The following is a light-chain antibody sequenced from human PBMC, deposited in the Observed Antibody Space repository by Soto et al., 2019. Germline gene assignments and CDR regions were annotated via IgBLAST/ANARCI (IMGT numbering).Light chain of an antibody. J-gene: IGKJ1*01. CDR2: DAS. CDR3: QQYHSYWT. Sequence: DVQLTQSASTLSASLGDRVTITCRASQNIRSRLAGFQQKPGKAPQLLIYDASSLESGVPQRFSGSGSGTEFTLTISSLKTDDFSTYYCQQYHSYWTFGQGTKVDIK. CDR1: QNIRSR. V-gene: IGKV1-5*01.